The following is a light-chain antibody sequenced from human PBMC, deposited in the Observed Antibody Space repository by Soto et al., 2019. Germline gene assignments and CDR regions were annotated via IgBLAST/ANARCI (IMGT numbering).Light chain of an antibody. CDR2: EVT. J-gene: IGLJ1*01. V-gene: IGLV2-8*01. Sequence: QSALTKPPSASGSPGQSVTISCTGTPSDVGGYISVSWYQQHPGKAPKLMIYEVTIRPSGVPDRISGSKSGTSASLAISGLECEDEADYCCASWDGSLNEYVFGTGTKVT. CDR1: PSDVGGYIS. CDR3: ASWDGSLNEYV.